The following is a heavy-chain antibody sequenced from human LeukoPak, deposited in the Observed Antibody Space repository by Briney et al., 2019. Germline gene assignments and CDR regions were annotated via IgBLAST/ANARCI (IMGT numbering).Heavy chain of an antibody. CDR3: ARDPGTVADPYFDY. J-gene: IGHJ4*02. Sequence: GGSLKLSCAASGFTFSSYNMNWVRQPPGKGLEWVSSISSSSGHIHYADSVKGRFTISRDNANNSLYLQMNSLRDEDTAVYYCARDPGTVADPYFDYWGQGSLVTVSS. D-gene: IGHD6-19*01. CDR2: ISSSSGHI. V-gene: IGHV3-21*01. CDR1: GFTFSSYN.